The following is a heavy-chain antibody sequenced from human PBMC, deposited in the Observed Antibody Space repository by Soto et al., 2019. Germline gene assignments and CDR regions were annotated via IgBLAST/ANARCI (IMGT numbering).Heavy chain of an antibody. CDR2: IYYSGST. CDR3: ATHGTQGIYYYGSGSYQGDWFDP. Sequence: SETLSLTCTVSGGSISSSSYYWGWIRQPPGKGLEWIGSIYYSGSTYYNPSLKSRVTISVDTSKNQFSLKLSSVTAADTAVYYCATHGTQGIYYYGSGSYQGDWFDPWGQGTLVTVSS. J-gene: IGHJ5*02. V-gene: IGHV4-39*01. D-gene: IGHD3-10*01. CDR1: GGSISSSSYY.